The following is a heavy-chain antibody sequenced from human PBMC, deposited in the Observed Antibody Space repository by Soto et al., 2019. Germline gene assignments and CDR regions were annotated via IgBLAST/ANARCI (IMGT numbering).Heavy chain of an antibody. Sequence: EVQLLESGGGLVQPGGSLRLSCAASGFTFSSYDMSWVRQAPGKGLEWGSAISGSGGSTYYADSVKGRFTISRDNSKSTLYLQMNSLRAEDPAVYYCANGRYYYDISAYFAYWGQGTLVTVSS. D-gene: IGHD3-22*01. V-gene: IGHV3-23*01. J-gene: IGHJ4*02. CDR2: ISGSGGST. CDR3: ANGRYYYDISAYFAY. CDR1: GFTFSSYD.